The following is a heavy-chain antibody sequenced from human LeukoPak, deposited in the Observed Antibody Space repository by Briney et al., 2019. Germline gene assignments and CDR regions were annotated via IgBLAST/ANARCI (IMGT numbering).Heavy chain of an antibody. CDR3: ARVIAVAGAGYFYMDV. CDR2: IYYSGST. D-gene: IGHD6-19*01. CDR1: GGSITSYY. Sequence: PSETLSITCTVSGGSITSYYWSWIRQPPGKGLEWIGYIYYSGSTNYNPSLKSRVSISVDTPKNQFSLKLSSVTAADTAVYYCARVIAVAGAGYFYMDVWGKGTTVTVSS. J-gene: IGHJ6*03. V-gene: IGHV4-59*01.